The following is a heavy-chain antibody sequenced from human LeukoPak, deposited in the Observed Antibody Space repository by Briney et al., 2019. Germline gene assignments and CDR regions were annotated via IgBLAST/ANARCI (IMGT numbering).Heavy chain of an antibody. V-gene: IGHV3-53*01. CDR1: GFTVSSNY. CDR2: IYSGGST. Sequence: GGSLRLSCAASGFTVSSNYMSWVRQAPGKGLEWVSVIYSGGSTYYADSVKGRFTISRDNSKNTLYRQMNSLRAEDTAVYYCARAEAAAVLFDYWGQGTLVTVSS. J-gene: IGHJ4*02. CDR3: ARAEAAAVLFDY. D-gene: IGHD6-13*01.